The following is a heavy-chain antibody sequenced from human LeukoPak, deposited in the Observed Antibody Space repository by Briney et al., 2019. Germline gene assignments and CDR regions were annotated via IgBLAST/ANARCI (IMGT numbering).Heavy chain of an antibody. V-gene: IGHV3-21*01. CDR2: ISSSSSYI. CDR3: ATNRGAFYFQH. CDR1: GFTFSSYA. J-gene: IGHJ1*01. D-gene: IGHD3-10*01. Sequence: GGSLRLSCAASGFTFSSYAMSWVRQAPGKGLEWVSSISSSSSYIYYADSVKGRFTISRDNAKNSLYLQMNSLRAEDTAVYYCATNRGAFYFQHCGQGTLVTVSS.